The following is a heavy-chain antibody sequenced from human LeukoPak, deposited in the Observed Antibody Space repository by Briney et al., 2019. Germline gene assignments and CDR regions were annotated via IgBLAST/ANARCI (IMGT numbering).Heavy chain of an antibody. V-gene: IGHV4-34*01. J-gene: IGHJ5*02. CDR3: ARIAMNGFVL. CDR2: INHSGST. CDR1: GGSFSGYY. Sequence: SETLSLTCAVYGGSFSGYYWGGIRQPPGKGLEWIGEINHSGSTNYHPSLKSRVTISVDPSKNQFSLKLSSVAAADTAVYYCARIAMNGFVLWGQGTLVSVS.